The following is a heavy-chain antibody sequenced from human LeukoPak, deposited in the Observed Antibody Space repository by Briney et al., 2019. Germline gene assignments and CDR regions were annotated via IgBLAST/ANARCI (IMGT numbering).Heavy chain of an antibody. V-gene: IGHV4-31*03. J-gene: IGHJ4*02. CDR2: IYYSGST. D-gene: IGHD6-19*01. CDR3: ARVSRQWLLTDY. Sequence: SQTLSLTCTVSGGSISSGGYYWSWIRQHPGKGLEWIGYIYYSGSTYYNPSLKRRVTISVDTSKNQFSLKLSSVTTADTAVYYCARVSRQWLLTDYWGQGTLVTVSS. CDR1: GGSISSGGYY.